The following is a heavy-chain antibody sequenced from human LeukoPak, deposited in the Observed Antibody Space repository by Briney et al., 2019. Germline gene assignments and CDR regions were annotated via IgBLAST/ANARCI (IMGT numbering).Heavy chain of an antibody. CDR3: ARNGTNYHRFFDY. Sequence: SETLSLTCAVSGYSISSGYYWGWIRQPPGKGLEWIGSIYHSGSTYYNPSLKSRVTISVDSSKNQFSLKLSSVTAADTAVYSCARNGTNYHRFFDYWGQGTLVTVSS. J-gene: IGHJ4*02. CDR1: GYSISSGYY. D-gene: IGHD4/OR15-4a*01. V-gene: IGHV4-38-2*01. CDR2: IYHSGST.